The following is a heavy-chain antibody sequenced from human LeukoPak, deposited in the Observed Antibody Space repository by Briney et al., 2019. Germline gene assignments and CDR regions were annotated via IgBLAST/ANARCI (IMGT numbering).Heavy chain of an antibody. CDR3: ASTSLIYSSSSQRFFDY. D-gene: IGHD6-6*01. CDR2: IYYSGST. J-gene: IGHJ4*02. Sequence: SETLSLTCTVSGGSISSSSYYWGWIRQPPGKGLEWIGSIYYSGSTYYNPSLKSRVTISVDTSKNQFSLKLSSVTAADTAVYYCASTSLIYSSSSQRFFDYWGQGTLVTVSS. CDR1: GGSISSSSYY. V-gene: IGHV4-39*07.